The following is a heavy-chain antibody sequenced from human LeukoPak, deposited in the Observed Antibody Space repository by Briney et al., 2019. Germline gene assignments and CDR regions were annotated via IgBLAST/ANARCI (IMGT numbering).Heavy chain of an antibody. CDR1: GFTFSSYV. V-gene: IGHV3-33*01. D-gene: IGHD2-21*02. CDR3: ARVRAAYCGGDCYSGAFDI. Sequence: GGSLRLSCAASGFTFSSYVMHWVRQAPGKGLEWVAVIWYDGSNKYYADSVKGRFTISRDNSKNTLYLQMNSLRAEDTAVYYCARVRAAYCGGDCYSGAFDIWGQGTMVTVSS. CDR2: IWYDGSNK. J-gene: IGHJ3*02.